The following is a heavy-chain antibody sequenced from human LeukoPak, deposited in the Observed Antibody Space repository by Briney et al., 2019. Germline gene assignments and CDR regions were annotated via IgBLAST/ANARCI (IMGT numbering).Heavy chain of an antibody. J-gene: IGHJ6*03. V-gene: IGHV3-21*06. CDR2: ISSSSRYI. D-gene: IGHD2-2*01. Sequence: PGGSLRLSCAASGFTFSSYSMNWVRQAPGKGLEWVSSISSSSRYIYYADSMKGRFTISRDNSKNSLYLQMNSLRAGDTAVFYCARGPIVVVPAASYMDVWGKGTTVTISS. CDR1: GFTFSSYS. CDR3: ARGPIVVVPAASYMDV.